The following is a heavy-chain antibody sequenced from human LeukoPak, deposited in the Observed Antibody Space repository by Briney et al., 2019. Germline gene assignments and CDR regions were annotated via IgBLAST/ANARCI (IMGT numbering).Heavy chain of an antibody. Sequence: GRSLRLSCAASGFTFSTSGMHWDRQAPGKGLEWVAVIWYDGSNKHYAESVKGRFSISRDNSKSTLYLQMNSLRAEDTAVYYCARARGVSTGYRPIDYWGQGTLVTVFS. V-gene: IGHV3-33*01. J-gene: IGHJ4*02. CDR1: GFTFSTSG. D-gene: IGHD3-22*01. CDR3: ARARGVSTGYRPIDY. CDR2: IWYDGSNK.